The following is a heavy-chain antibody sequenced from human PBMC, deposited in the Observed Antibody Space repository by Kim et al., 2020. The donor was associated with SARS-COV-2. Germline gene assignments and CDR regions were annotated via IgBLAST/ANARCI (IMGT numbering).Heavy chain of an antibody. CDR1: GFTFSSYA. CDR3: AKDSPYRNYYYDSSGYYQGFFDY. J-gene: IGHJ4*02. D-gene: IGHD3-22*01. V-gene: IGHV3-23*01. Sequence: GGSLRLSCAASGFTFSSYAMSWVRQAPGKGLEWVSAISGSGGSTYYADSVKGRFTISRDNSKNTLYLQMNSLRAEDTAVYYCAKDSPYRNYYYDSSGYYQGFFDYWGQGTLVTVSS. CDR2: ISGSGGST.